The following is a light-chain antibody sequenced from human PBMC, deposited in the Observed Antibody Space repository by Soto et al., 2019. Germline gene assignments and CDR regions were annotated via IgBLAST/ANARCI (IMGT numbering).Light chain of an antibody. CDR3: QQYGYSHPWT. CDR1: QRISNSY. Sequence: EILLTQSPGTLSLSPGERVTLSCGAGQRISNSYLAWYQQRPGQAPRLLILDASNRATGIPDSFSGSGSATEFTLPISSLQTEDSAVYYCQQYGYSHPWTFGQGTKVDIK. J-gene: IGKJ1*01. V-gene: IGKV3-20*01. CDR2: DAS.